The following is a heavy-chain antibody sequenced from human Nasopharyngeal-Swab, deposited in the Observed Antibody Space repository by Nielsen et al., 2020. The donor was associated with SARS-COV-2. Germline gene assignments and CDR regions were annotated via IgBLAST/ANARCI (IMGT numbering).Heavy chain of an antibody. CDR1: GYTFIDYY. CDR2: INPNTGGT. CDR3: ATRGEVVVAATGYYYYGMDV. Sequence: ASVKVSCKASGYTFIDYYIYWVRQAPGQGLEWMGWINPNTGGTNYAQKFQGRVTMTRDTPISTAYMELSGLRSDDTAVYYCATRGEVVVAATGYYYYGMDVWGQGTTVTVSS. D-gene: IGHD2-15*01. J-gene: IGHJ6*02. V-gene: IGHV1-2*02.